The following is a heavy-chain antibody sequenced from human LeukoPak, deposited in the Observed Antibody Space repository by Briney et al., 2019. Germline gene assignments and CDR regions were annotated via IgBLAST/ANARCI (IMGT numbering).Heavy chain of an antibody. CDR3: AKAGVISGWDY. V-gene: IGHV3-23*01. Sequence: LPGGSLRLSCAASGFALSNYPMGWVRQAPGKGLEWVSGIGEEKSGSWTKSADSVKGRFTISRDNSENTLYLQMNSLTVDDTAVYYCAKAGVISGWDYWGQGVLVTVSS. J-gene: IGHJ4*02. CDR1: GFALSNYP. CDR2: IGEEKSGSWT. D-gene: IGHD3-3*02.